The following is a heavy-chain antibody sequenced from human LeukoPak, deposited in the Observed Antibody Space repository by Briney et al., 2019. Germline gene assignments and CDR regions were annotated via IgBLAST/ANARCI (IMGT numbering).Heavy chain of an antibody. CDR3: ASKMIPDAEKGLAY. D-gene: IGHD2-2*01. CDR2: LYSGGSS. J-gene: IGHJ4*02. Sequence: PGGSLRLSCAASGFTVSSNYMSWVRQAPGKGLEWVSTLYSGGSSYSADSVKGRFVIFRDNSKNTLYLQMHGLRAEDTAVYYCASKMIPDAEKGLAYWGQGTLVTVSS. CDR1: GFTVSSNY. V-gene: IGHV3-53*01.